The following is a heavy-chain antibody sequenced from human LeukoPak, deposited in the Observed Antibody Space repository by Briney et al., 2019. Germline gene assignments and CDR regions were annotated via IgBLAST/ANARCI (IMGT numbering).Heavy chain of an antibody. CDR1: GFTFSRSW. CDR2: IKEDGGEK. D-gene: IGHD3-22*01. CDR3: ARDAKDYYDSSGYY. Sequence: PGGSLRLTCAASGFTFSRSWMSWVRQAPGKGLEWVANIKEDGGEKYYVDSVKGRITISRDNARNLLYLQMNSLRAEDTAVYFCARDAKDYYDSSGYYWGQGTLVTVSS. V-gene: IGHV3-7*01. J-gene: IGHJ4*02.